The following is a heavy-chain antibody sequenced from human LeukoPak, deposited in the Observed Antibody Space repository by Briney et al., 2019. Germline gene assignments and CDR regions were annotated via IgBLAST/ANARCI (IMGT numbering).Heavy chain of an antibody. CDR1: GFIHRCYS. CDR2: INNNVGST. V-gene: IGHV3-64D*06. Sequence: PGGSVSLSCSACGFIHRCYSMDWVRQARGKGPEDFSGINNNVGSTQYADSVKGRFTISRDNSKNTVYLQMSSLRPEDTAVYYCGEAKVGATFDSWGQGTLVTVSS. CDR3: GEAKVGATFDS. J-gene: IGHJ4*02. D-gene: IGHD1-26*01.